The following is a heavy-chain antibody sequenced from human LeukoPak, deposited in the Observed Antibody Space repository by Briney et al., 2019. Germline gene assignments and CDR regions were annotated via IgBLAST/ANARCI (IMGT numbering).Heavy chain of an antibody. V-gene: IGHV3-30*18. D-gene: IGHD6-19*01. CDR2: ISYDGSNK. CDR3: AKDSSGPSDY. J-gene: IGHJ4*02. CDR1: GFSVSSYG. Sequence: GGSLRLSCAASGFSVSSYGMHWVRQAPGKGLEWVAVISYDGSNKYYADSVKGRFTISRDNSKNTLYLQMNSLRAEDTAVYYCAKDSSGPSDYWGQGTLVTVSS.